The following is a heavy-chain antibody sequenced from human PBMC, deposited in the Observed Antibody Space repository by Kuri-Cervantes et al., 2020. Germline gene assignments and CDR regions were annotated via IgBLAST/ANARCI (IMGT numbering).Heavy chain of an antibody. J-gene: IGHJ5*02. CDR3: AKRAGGDWFDP. Sequence: GESLKISCAVYGGSFSGYYWSWIRQPPGKGLEWVSYISSSSSTIYYADSVKGRFTISRDDAKNSLYLQMNSLRAEDTAVYYCAKRAGGDWFDPWGQGTLVTVSS. CDR2: ISSSSSTI. V-gene: IGHV3-11*01. D-gene: IGHD3-10*01. CDR1: GGSFSGYY.